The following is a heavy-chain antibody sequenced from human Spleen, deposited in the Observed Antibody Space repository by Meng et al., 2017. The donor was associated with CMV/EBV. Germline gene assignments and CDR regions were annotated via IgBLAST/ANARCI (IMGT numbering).Heavy chain of an antibody. V-gene: IGHV1-8*01. J-gene: IGHJ6*02. CDR1: GYTFTNYD. CDR3: ATLPMAAAYYGMDV. CDR2: MNPNSGNR. Sequence: ASVKVSCKASGYTFTNYDINWVRQATGQGLEWMGWMNPNSGNRGYAQKFQGKVAMTRNTSISTAYMELSSLRSEDTAVYYCATLPMAAAYYGMDVWGQGTTVTVSS. D-gene: IGHD6-13*01.